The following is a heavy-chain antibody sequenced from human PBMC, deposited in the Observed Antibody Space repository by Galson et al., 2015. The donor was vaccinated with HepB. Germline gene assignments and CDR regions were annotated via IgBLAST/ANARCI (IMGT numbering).Heavy chain of an antibody. CDR2: ISASTIYT. Sequence: SLRLSCAASGFTFSDYYMSWIRQAPGKGLEWLSYISASTIYTNYADSVKGRFTVSRDNAKNSLNLQMNSLRAEDTAVYYCARVADADYGDHTHFDSWGRGTLVTVSS. J-gene: IGHJ4*02. V-gene: IGHV3-11*06. D-gene: IGHD4-17*01. CDR3: ARVADADYGDHTHFDS. CDR1: GFTFSDYY.